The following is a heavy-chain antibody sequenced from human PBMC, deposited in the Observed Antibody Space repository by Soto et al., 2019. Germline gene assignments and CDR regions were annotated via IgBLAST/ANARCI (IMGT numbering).Heavy chain of an antibody. J-gene: IGHJ4*02. D-gene: IGHD6-13*01. Sequence: QPGGSLRLSCVGSGLPFSGYNMNWIRQAPGKGLEWISYIQPDSSVIYYADSVKGRFTIPRDNAKNSLYLLMNSLRAEDTAVYFCARGYYSSWFHLWGQGTLVTVSSGKKFPWGVPETLLCITWFDYWGQGTLVTVSS. CDR3: ARGYYSSWFHLWGQGTLVTVSSGKKFPWGVPETLLCITWFDY. CDR1: GLPFSGYN. V-gene: IGHV3-48*01. CDR2: IQPDSSVI.